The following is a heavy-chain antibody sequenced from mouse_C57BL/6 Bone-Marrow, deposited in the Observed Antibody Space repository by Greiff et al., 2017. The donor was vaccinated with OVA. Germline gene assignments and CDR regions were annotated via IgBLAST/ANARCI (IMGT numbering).Heavy chain of an antibody. D-gene: IGHD1-1*01. V-gene: IGHV1-64*01. J-gene: IGHJ2*01. CDR1: GYTFTSYW. CDR2: IHPNSGST. CDR3: ASGTTVVGDY. Sequence: VQLQQPGAELVKPGASVKLSCKASGYTFTSYWMHWVKQRPGQGLEWLGMIHPNSGSTNYNEKFKSKATLTVDKSSSTVYMQLSSLTSEDSAVYYCASGTTVVGDYWGQGTTLTVSS.